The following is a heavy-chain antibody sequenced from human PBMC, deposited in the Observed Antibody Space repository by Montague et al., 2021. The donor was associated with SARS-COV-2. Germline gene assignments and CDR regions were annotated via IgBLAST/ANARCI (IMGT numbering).Heavy chain of an antibody. CDR2: SNYRRKKNY. J-gene: IGHJ6*02. D-gene: IGHD6-13*01. CDR3: ARDAHIGSTWPFSGYGMDV. Sequence: CAISGDSVSISKVAGKGRRHTPLKGSHGQGWSNYRRKKNYNYAVSVKSRILIIPNTSENQFSLQLNSVAPEDTAVYYCARDAHIGSTWPFSGYGMDVWGQGTTVTVSS. CDR1: GDSVSISKVA. V-gene: IGHV6-1*01.